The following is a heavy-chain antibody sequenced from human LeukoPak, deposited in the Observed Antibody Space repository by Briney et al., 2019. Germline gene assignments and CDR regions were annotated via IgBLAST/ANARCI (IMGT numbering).Heavy chain of an antibody. CDR3: AKDFSYYDSSGSGPVY. CDR2: IWYDGSNK. J-gene: IGHJ4*02. V-gene: IGHV3-33*06. D-gene: IGHD3-22*01. CDR1: GFTFSSYG. Sequence: PGRSLRLSCAASGFTFSSYGMHWVRQAPGKGLEWVAIIWYDGSNKYYADSVKGRFTISRDNSKNTLYLQMNSLRAEDTAVYYCAKDFSYYDSSGSGPVYWGQGTLVTVSS.